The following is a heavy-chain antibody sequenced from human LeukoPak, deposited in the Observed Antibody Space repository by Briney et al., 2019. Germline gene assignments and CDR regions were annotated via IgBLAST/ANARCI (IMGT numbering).Heavy chain of an antibody. Sequence: PGESLKISCKGSGYSFTSYWIGWVRQMPGKGLEWMGIIYPGDSDTRYSPSFQGQVTISADKSPSTAYLQWSSLKASDTAMYYCARGSGSYHTAYMNWGQGSPVTASS. CDR1: GYSFTSYW. CDR3: ARGSGSYHTAYMN. D-gene: IGHD1-26*01. V-gene: IGHV5-51*01. J-gene: IGHJ4*02. CDR2: IYPGDSDT.